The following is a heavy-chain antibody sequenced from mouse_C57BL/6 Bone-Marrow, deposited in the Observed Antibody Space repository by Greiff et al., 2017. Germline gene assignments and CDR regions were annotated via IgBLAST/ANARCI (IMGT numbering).Heavy chain of an antibody. CDR2: IDPSDSYT. CDR3: AREECIYGSSFYYAKDY. CDR1: GYTFTSYW. V-gene: IGHV1-50*01. D-gene: IGHD1-1*01. J-gene: IGHJ4*01. Sequence: QVQLQQPGAELVKPGASVKLSCKASGYTFTSYWMQWVKQRPGQGLEWIGEIDPSDSYTNYNQKFKGKATLTVDTSSSTAYMQLSSLTSEDSAVYYCAREECIYGSSFYYAKDYWGQGTSVTVSS.